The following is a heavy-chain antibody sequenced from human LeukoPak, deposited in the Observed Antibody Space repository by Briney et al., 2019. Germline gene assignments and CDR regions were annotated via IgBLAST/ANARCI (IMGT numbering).Heavy chain of an antibody. CDR3: AKGQGAGVLGFLEWLSLDS. D-gene: IGHD3-3*01. CDR2: ISVSGSST. J-gene: IGHJ4*02. CDR1: GFTFSSYA. Sequence: PGGSLRLSCAASGFTFSSYAMSWVRQAPGKGLEWVSTISVSGSSTYSADSVKGRFTIYRDNSKNTLYLQMNSLRAEDTAVYYCAKGQGAGVLGFLEWLSLDSWGQGTLVTVS. V-gene: IGHV3-23*01.